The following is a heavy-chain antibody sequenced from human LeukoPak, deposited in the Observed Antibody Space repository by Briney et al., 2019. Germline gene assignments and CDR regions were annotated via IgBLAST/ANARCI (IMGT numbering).Heavy chain of an antibody. Sequence: PSETLSLTCTVSGGSISSYYWSWIRQPPGKGLEWIGYIYHSGSTYYNPSLKSRVTISVDRSKNQFSLKLSSVTAADTAVYYCAMITIFGVDYYFDYWGRGTLVTVSS. D-gene: IGHD3-3*01. CDR2: IYHSGST. V-gene: IGHV4-59*04. CDR3: AMITIFGVDYYFDY. CDR1: GGSISSYY. J-gene: IGHJ4*02.